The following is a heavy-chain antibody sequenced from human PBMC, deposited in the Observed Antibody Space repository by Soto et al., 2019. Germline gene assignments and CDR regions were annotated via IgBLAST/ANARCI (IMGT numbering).Heavy chain of an antibody. J-gene: IGHJ3*02. CDR3: ARGRKIVLTVYAPHDAFDI. CDR1: GGTFSSYA. V-gene: IGHV1-69*13. CDR2: IIPIFGTA. D-gene: IGHD2-8*01. Sequence: SVKVSCKASGGTFSSYAISWVRQAPGQGLEWMGGIIPIFGTANYAQKFQGRVTITADESTSTAYMELSSLRCEDTAVYYCARGRKIVLTVYAPHDAFDIWGQGTMVTVSS.